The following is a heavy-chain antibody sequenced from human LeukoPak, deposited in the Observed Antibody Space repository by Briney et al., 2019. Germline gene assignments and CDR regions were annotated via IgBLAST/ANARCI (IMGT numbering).Heavy chain of an antibody. V-gene: IGHV4-34*01. CDR1: GGSFSGYY. D-gene: IGHD6-19*01. Sequence: SETLSFTCAVYGGSFSGYYWSWIRQPPGKGLEWIGEINHSGSTNYNPSLKSRVTISVDTSKNQFSLKLSSVTAADTAVYYCARGRSSGWYAYYYYGMDVWGQGTTVTVSS. J-gene: IGHJ6*02. CDR2: INHSGST. CDR3: ARGRSSGWYAYYYYGMDV.